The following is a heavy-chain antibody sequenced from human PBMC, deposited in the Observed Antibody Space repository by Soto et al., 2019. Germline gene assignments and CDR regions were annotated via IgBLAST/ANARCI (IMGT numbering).Heavy chain of an antibody. CDR3: ARKRGYSYYYGMDV. CDR1: GFTFSSYA. CDR2: ISGSGGST. V-gene: IGHV3-23*01. Sequence: EVQLLESGGGLVQPGGSLRLSCAASGFTFSSYAMSWVRQAPGKGLEWVSAISGSGGSTYYADSVKGRFTISRDNSKNTLYLQMNSLRAEDTAVYYCARKRGYSYYYGMDVWGQGTTVTVSS. D-gene: IGHD5-18*01. J-gene: IGHJ6*02.